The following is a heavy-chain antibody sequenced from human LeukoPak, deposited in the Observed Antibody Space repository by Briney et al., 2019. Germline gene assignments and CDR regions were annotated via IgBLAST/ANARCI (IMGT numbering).Heavy chain of an antibody. V-gene: IGHV1-69*06. J-gene: IGHJ5*02. CDR3: AREFRYGDFGSFDP. Sequence: ASVKVSCKASGGTFSSYAISWVRQAPGQGLEWMGGIIPIFGTANYAQKFQGRVTITADKSTSTAYMELSSLRSEDTAVYYCAREFRYGDFGSFDPWGQGTLVTVSS. CDR1: GGTFSSYA. CDR2: IIPIFGTA. D-gene: IGHD4-17*01.